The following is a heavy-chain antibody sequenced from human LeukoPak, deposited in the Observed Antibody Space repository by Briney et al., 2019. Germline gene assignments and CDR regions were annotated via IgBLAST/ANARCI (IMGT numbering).Heavy chain of an antibody. D-gene: IGHD2-15*01. J-gene: IGHJ4*02. CDR1: GFTFSSYA. CDR2: ISGSGGST. Sequence: GGSLRLSCAASGFTFSSYAMSWVRQAPGKGLEWVSAISGSGGSTYYADSVKGRFTISRDNSKNTLYLKMISLRAEDTAIYYCAKHPLLRFCSGGGCFFDSWGQGTLVTVSS. CDR3: AKHPLLRFCSGGGCFFDS. V-gene: IGHV3-23*01.